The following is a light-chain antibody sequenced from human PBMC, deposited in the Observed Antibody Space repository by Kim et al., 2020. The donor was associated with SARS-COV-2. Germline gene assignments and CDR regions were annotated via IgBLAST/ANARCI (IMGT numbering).Light chain of an antibody. Sequence: SYELTQPPSVSVSPGQTASITCSGDKLVDKYACWYQQKPGQSPVLVIYQDSKRPSGIPERFSGSNSGNTATLTISGTQAMDEADYYCQAWDSSTAFYVFG. CDR1: KLVDKY. J-gene: IGLJ1*01. V-gene: IGLV3-1*01. CDR3: QAWDSSTAFYV. CDR2: QDS.